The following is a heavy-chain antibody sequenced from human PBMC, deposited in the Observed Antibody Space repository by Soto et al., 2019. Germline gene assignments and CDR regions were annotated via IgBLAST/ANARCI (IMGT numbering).Heavy chain of an antibody. CDR2: IYHSGST. CDR1: GGSISSGGYS. Sequence: SETLSLTCAVSGGSISSGGYSWSWIRQPPGKGLEWIGYIYHSGSTYYNPSLKSRVTISVDTSKNQFSLKLSSVTAADTAVYYCARVPSLYCSGGSCTYYFDYWGQGTLVTVSS. CDR3: ARVPSLYCSGGSCTYYFDY. D-gene: IGHD2-15*01. V-gene: IGHV4-30-2*01. J-gene: IGHJ4*02.